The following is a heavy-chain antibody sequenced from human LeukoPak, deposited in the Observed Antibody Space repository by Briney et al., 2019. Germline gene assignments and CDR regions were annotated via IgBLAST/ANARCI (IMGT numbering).Heavy chain of an antibody. CDR3: TRDDGYFDY. CDR1: GGSFSGYY. CDR2: VKSKTDGGTT. J-gene: IGHJ4*02. Sequence: ETLSLTCAVYGGSFSGYYWSWIRQPPGKGLEWIGRVKSKTDGGTTDYAAPVKGRFTISRDDLKNTLYLQMNNLKSEDTAVYYCTRDDGYFDYWGQGTQVTVSS. V-gene: IGHV3-15*01.